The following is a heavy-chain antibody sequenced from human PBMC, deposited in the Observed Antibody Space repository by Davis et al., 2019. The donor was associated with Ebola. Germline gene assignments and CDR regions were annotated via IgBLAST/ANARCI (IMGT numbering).Heavy chain of an antibody. D-gene: IGHD6-19*01. CDR3: ARRDGSSGWYNYYGMDV. J-gene: IGHJ6*02. CDR1: GGSISSYY. Sequence: SETLSFTCTVSGGSISSYYWSWIRQPPGKGLEWIGYIYYSGSTNYNPSLKSRVTISVDTSKNQFSLKLSSVTAADTAVYYCARRDGSSGWYNYYGMDVWGQGTTVTVSS. CDR2: IYYSGST. V-gene: IGHV4-59*01.